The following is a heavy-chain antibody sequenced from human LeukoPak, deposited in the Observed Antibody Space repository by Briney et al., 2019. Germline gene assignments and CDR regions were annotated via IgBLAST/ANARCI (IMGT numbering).Heavy chain of an antibody. CDR3: ARNEGSF. CDR2: ISNSGSLK. D-gene: IGHD1-26*01. J-gene: IGHJ4*02. V-gene: IGHV3-11*01. Sequence: GGSLRLSCAASGFTVSDHYMSWFRQAPGKGLEWVSYISNSGSLKYYADSVKGRFTISRDNAKNSLYLQMDSLRAEETAVYYCARNEGSFWGQGTLVTVSS. CDR1: GFTVSDHY.